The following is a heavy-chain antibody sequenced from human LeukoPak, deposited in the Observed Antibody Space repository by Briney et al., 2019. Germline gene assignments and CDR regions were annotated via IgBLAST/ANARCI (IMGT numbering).Heavy chain of an antibody. CDR1: GGTFSSYA. Sequence: ASVKVSCKASGGTFSSYAISWVRQAPGQGLEWMGRIIPILGIANYAQKFQGRVTITADKSRSTAYMELSSLRSEDTAVYYCARGEYDYVWGSYRPIDYWGQGTLVTVSS. V-gene: IGHV1-69*04. CDR2: IIPILGIA. D-gene: IGHD3-16*02. J-gene: IGHJ4*02. CDR3: ARGEYDYVWGSYRPIDY.